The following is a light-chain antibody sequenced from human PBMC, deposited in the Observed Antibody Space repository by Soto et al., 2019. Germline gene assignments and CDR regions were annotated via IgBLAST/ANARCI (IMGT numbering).Light chain of an antibody. CDR2: EVS. CDR3: SSYTSSSTWV. Sequence: QSCLTQPASVSGSPGQSITISCTGTSSDVGGYNYVSWYQQHPGKAPKVMIFEVSDRPSGVSNRFSGSKSGNTASLTISGLQAEDEADYYCSSYTSSSTWVFGGGTKVTVL. CDR1: SSDVGGYNY. J-gene: IGLJ3*02. V-gene: IGLV2-14*01.